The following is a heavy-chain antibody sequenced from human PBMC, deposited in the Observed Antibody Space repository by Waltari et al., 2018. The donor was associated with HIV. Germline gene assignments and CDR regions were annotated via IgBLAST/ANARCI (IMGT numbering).Heavy chain of an antibody. D-gene: IGHD3-22*01. J-gene: IGHJ4*02. CDR1: GGSISSYY. CDR3: ARAPHYYQSSGYRYYFDY. Sequence: QVQLQESGPGLVKPSEPLSLTCTVSGGSISSYYWSWIRQPPGKGLEWIGYIYYSGSTNYNPSLKSRVTISVDTSKNQFSLKLSSVTAADTAVYYCARAPHYYQSSGYRYYFDYWGQGTLVTVSS. CDR2: IYYSGST. V-gene: IGHV4-59*01.